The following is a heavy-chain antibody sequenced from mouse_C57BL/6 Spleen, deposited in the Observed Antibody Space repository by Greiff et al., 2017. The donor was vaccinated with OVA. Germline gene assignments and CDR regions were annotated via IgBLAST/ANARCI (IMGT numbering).Heavy chain of an antibody. J-gene: IGHJ3*01. CDR3: ARRDYGSSYGFAY. CDR1: GYTFTDYY. V-gene: IGHV1-26*01. CDR2: INPNNGGT. D-gene: IGHD1-1*01. Sequence: VQLQQSGPELVKPGASVKISCKASGYTFTDYYMNWVKQSHGKSLEWIGDINPNNGGTSYNQKFKGKATLTVDKSSSTAYMELRSLTSEDSAVYYCARRDYGSSYGFAYWGQGTLVTVSA.